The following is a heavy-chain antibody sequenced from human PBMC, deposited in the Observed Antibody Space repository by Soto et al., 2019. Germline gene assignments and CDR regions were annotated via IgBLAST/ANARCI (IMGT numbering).Heavy chain of an antibody. CDR2: ISGSGGST. J-gene: IGHJ6*02. CDR1: GFTFSSYA. CDR3: TTDSADIVVVPATFGMDV. D-gene: IGHD2-2*01. V-gene: IGHV3-23*01. Sequence: PGGSLRLSCAASGFTFSSYAMSWVRQAPGKGLEWVSAISGSGGSTYYADSVKGRFTISRDNSKNTLYLKMNSLRAEDTAVYYCTTDSADIVVVPATFGMDVWGQGPTVTVSS.